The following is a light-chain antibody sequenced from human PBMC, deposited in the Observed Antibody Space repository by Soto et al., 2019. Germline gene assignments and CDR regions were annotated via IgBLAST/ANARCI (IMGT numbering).Light chain of an antibody. V-gene: IGKV3-15*01. J-gene: IGKJ4*01. Sequence: ETVVTHSPATLSASPGERATLSCRASQNVVTNVAWYQQKPGQAPRLLIHDTSTRANGVPDRFSGRGDGTDFAVGISSLQSEDLAVYYCPQYNEWPLALGGRTQVDIK. CDR3: PQYNEWPLA. CDR2: DTS. CDR1: QNVVTN.